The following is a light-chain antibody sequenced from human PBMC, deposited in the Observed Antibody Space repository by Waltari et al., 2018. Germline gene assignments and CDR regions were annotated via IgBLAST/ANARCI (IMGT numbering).Light chain of an antibody. J-gene: IGLJ3*02. CDR2: YNAASDK. Sequence: PGGPPRVFLGYNAASDKLQSFGVHSRFSGSKDVSANSGILLISGLQSEDEADYYCMIWYSAAWVFGGGTKLNVL. CDR3: MIWYSAAWV. V-gene: IGLV5-45*01.